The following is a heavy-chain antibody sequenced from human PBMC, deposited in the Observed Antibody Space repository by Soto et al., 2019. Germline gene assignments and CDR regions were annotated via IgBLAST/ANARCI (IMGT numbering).Heavy chain of an antibody. V-gene: IGHV1-46*01. J-gene: IGHJ4*02. Sequence: ASVKVSCKTPGFTLASYCMHWVRQAPGQGLEWMGIINPSGGGTSYAQKFQGRVTMTRDTSTSTAYMEMSSLRYEDTAMYYCATYYCAREGSSGWPFDYWGQGTLVTVSS. CDR2: INPSGGGT. CDR3: ATYYCAREGSSGWPFDY. CDR1: GFTLASYC. D-gene: IGHD6-19*01.